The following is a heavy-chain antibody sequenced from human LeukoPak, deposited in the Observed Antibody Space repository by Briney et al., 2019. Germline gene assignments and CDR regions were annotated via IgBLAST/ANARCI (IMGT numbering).Heavy chain of an antibody. Sequence: PSETLSLTCSVSGASISGGTYYWGWIRQPPGKGLEWIGSIYYTGSTYDNPSLKSRFTISVDTSKNQFSLKLSSVTAAGTAVYYCARRGGSGRAFDYWGQGTLVTVSS. CDR1: GASISGGTYY. D-gene: IGHD1-26*01. V-gene: IGHV4-39*01. CDR2: IYYTGST. J-gene: IGHJ4*02. CDR3: ARRGGSGRAFDY.